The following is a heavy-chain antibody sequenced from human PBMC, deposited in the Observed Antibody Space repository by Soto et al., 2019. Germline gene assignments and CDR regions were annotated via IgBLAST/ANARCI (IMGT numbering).Heavy chain of an antibody. V-gene: IGHV3-30-3*01. CDR3: ARDRVVAGIGEVDY. D-gene: IGHD6-19*01. J-gene: IGHJ4*02. Sequence: VQLVESGGGVVQPGRSLRLSCAASGFTFSSSAMHLVRQAPGKGLEWVAVISYDGTNKYYLDSVKGRFTISRDNSKRNRYLQMNSLRGEDTAVYDCARDRVVAGIGEVDYRGPGTLVTVSS. CDR1: GFTFSSSA. CDR2: ISYDGTNK.